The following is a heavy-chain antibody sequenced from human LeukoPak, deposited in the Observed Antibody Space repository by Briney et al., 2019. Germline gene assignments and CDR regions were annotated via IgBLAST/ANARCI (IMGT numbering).Heavy chain of an antibody. V-gene: IGHV5-51*01. Sequence: ESLKISCHAFGYNFNSFRIGWVRQMPRKGLEWVGFIHTGDSETRYNPSRQGQVTLSVDKSTNTAYLQWTSLTASDAGIYYCVTLPSGVYYFDNWGQGTRVTVSS. CDR1: GYNFNSFR. J-gene: IGHJ4*02. CDR2: IHTGDSET. D-gene: IGHD2-8*01. CDR3: VTLPSGVYYFDN.